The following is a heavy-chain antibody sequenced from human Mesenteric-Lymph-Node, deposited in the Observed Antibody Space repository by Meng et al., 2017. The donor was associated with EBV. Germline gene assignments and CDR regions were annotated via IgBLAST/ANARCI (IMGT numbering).Heavy chain of an antibody. D-gene: IGHD5/OR15-5a*01. CDR3: ARDVWYFDS. CDR2: VYYSGNT. V-gene: IGHV4-30-4*01. Sequence: QVPLQQSDPVMVTPSLYLSLTCTVSGYSISRAGYYWSWILHPRGKGLEWIGYVYYSGNTYYNPSLRRRVTISIDTSRNQFFLNLSSVTAADTAVYYCARDVWYFDSWGQGTLVTVSS. J-gene: IGHJ4*02. CDR1: GYSISRAGYY.